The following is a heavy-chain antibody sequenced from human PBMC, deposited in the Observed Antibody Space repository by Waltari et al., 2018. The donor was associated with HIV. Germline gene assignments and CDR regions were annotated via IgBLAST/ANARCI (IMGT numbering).Heavy chain of an antibody. J-gene: IGHJ6*02. D-gene: IGHD4-17*01. V-gene: IGHV1-2*06. Sequence: QVQLVQSGAEVRKPGASVKVSCQASGYTFTGHYLYWVRQAPGQGLEWMGRINPNGGGTNYAQKFQARVTMTRDTSIGAAYMELSSLRPNDTAVYYCARVTTVTGDSYFYYGMDVWGQGTTVTVSS. CDR2: INPNGGGT. CDR1: GYTFTGHY. CDR3: ARVTTVTGDSYFYYGMDV.